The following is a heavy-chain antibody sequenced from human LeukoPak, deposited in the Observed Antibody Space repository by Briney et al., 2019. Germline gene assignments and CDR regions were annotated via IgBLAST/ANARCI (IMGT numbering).Heavy chain of an antibody. J-gene: IGHJ4*02. Sequence: PGVSLRLSCAASGFTFSSYGMHWVRQAPGKGLEWVAFIRYDGSNKYYADSVKGRFTISRDNSKNTLYLQMNSLRAEDTAVYYCAKDRRTGLAALIVVVVAATPPDYWGQGTLVTVSS. CDR2: IRYDGSNK. CDR3: AKDRRTGLAALIVVVVAATPPDY. V-gene: IGHV3-30*02. CDR1: GFTFSSYG. D-gene: IGHD2-15*01.